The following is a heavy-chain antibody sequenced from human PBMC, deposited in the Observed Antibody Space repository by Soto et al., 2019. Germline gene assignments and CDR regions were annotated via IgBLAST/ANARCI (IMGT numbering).Heavy chain of an antibody. CDR3: ARGERKHIVVVPAARGFDY. V-gene: IGHV1-69*01. CDR2: IIPIFGTA. D-gene: IGHD2-2*01. J-gene: IGHJ4*02. CDR1: GGTFSSYA. Sequence: QVQLVQSGAEVKKPGSSVKVSCKASGGTFSSYAISWVRQAPGQGLEWMGGIIPIFGTANYAQKFQGRVTITADESTSTAYMELSTLRSEDTAVYYCARGERKHIVVVPAARGFDYWGQGPLVTVSS.